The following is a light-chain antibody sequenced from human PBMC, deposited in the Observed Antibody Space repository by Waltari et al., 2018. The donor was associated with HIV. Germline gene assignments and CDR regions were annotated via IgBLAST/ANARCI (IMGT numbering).Light chain of an antibody. CDR1: QLGAKF. V-gene: IGLV3-1*01. Sequence: SYELTQPPSVSVSPGQTASITCSGDQLGAKFASWYQQRPGQSPVMVIFQATERPSGIPERFSGSNSGNSATLTISGTQTFDEADYFCQAWDNTTPIFGGGTKLTVL. CDR2: QAT. CDR3: QAWDNTTPI. J-gene: IGLJ2*01.